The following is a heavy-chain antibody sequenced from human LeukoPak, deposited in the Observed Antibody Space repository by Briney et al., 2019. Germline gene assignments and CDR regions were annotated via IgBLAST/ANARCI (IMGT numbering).Heavy chain of an antibody. CDR3: ARVIAAAGVFDY. Sequence: GGSLRLPCAASGFTFSSYGMHWVRQAPGKGLEWVAVISYDGSNKYYADSVKGRFTISRDNSKNTLYLQMNSLRAEDTAVYYCARVIAAAGVFDYWGQGTLVTVSS. V-gene: IGHV3-30*03. J-gene: IGHJ4*02. CDR2: ISYDGSNK. D-gene: IGHD6-13*01. CDR1: GFTFSSYG.